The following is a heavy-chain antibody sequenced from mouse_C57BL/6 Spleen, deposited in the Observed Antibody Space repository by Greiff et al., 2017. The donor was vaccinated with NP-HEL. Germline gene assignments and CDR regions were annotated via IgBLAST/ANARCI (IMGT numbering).Heavy chain of an antibody. Sequence: VQLQQPGAELVRPGSSVKLSCKASGYTFTSYWMHWVKQRPIQGLEWIGNIDPSDSETHYNQKFKDKATLTVDKSSSTAYMQLSSLTSEDSAVYYCAREGAYYGNYYFDYWGQGTTLTVSS. CDR2: IDPSDSET. D-gene: IGHD2-10*01. V-gene: IGHV1-52*01. CDR1: GYTFTSYW. J-gene: IGHJ2*01. CDR3: AREGAYYGNYYFDY.